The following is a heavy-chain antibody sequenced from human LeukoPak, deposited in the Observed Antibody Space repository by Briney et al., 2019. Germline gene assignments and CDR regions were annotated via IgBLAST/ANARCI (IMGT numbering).Heavy chain of an antibody. Sequence: PSETLSLTCSVSGGSLTYYYWTWIRQPPGRRPEWIVFIYYSSSTNYNPSLESRVAFSVDTSKNQVSLKLSSVTAADTAIYYCASLTNTTGYIPWYFDLWGRGTLVTVSS. V-gene: IGHV4-59*01. CDR1: GGSLTYYY. J-gene: IGHJ2*01. D-gene: IGHD3-9*01. CDR2: IYYSSST. CDR3: ASLTNTTGYIPWYFDL.